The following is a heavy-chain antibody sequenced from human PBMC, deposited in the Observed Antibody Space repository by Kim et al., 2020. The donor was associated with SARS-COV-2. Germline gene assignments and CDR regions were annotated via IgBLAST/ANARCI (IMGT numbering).Heavy chain of an antibody. CDR2: ISGDGGST. CDR3: AKDTLPYYDILTGYYSKYYFDS. Sequence: GGSLRLSCAASGFTFDDYAMHWVRQAPGKGLEWVSLISGDGGSTYYADSVKGRFTISRDNSKNSLYLQMNSLRTEDTALFYCAKDTLPYYDILTGYYSKYYFDSWGQRTLVTVSS. J-gene: IGHJ4*02. D-gene: IGHD3-9*01. CDR1: GFTFDDYA. V-gene: IGHV3-43*02.